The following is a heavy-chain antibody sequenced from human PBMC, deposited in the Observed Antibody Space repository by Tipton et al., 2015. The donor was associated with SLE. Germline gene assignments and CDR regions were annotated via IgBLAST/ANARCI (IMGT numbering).Heavy chain of an antibody. CDR2: IYYSGST. CDR3: ARLPIGYSSSWEPPFDY. V-gene: IGHV4-59*08. J-gene: IGHJ4*02. Sequence: TLSLTCTVSGGSISSYYWSWTRQPPGKGLEWIGYIYYSGSTNYNPSLKSRVTVSVDTSKNQFSLKLSSVTAADTAVYYCARLPIGYSSSWEPPFDYWGQGTLVTVSS. D-gene: IGHD6-13*01. CDR1: GGSISSYY.